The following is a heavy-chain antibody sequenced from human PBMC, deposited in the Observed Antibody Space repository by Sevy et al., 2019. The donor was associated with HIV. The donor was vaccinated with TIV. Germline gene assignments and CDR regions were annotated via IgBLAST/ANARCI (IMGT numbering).Heavy chain of an antibody. Sequence: SETLSLTCTVSGGSISSGDYYWSWIRQPPGKGLEWNGYIYYSGSTYYNPSLKSRVTISVDTSKNQFSLKLSSVTAADTAVYYCAKVTALGCSGGSCYSSPPDYWGQGTLVTVSS. CDR2: IYYSGST. D-gene: IGHD2-15*01. CDR1: GGSISSGDYY. CDR3: AKVTALGCSGGSCYSSPPDY. V-gene: IGHV4-30-4*01. J-gene: IGHJ4*02.